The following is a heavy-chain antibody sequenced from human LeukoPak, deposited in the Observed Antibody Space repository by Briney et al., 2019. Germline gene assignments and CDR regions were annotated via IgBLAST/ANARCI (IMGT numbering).Heavy chain of an antibody. J-gene: IGHJ4*02. V-gene: IGHV4-34*01. CDR1: GGSFSGYY. D-gene: IGHD2-2*01. Sequence: SETLSLTCAVYGGSFSGYYWSWIRQPPGKGLEWIGEINHSGSTNYNPSLKSRVTISVDTSKNQFSLKLSSVTAADTAVYYCARVGYCSSTSCYVGYWGQGTLVTVSS. CDR2: INHSGST. CDR3: ARVGYCSSTSCYVGY.